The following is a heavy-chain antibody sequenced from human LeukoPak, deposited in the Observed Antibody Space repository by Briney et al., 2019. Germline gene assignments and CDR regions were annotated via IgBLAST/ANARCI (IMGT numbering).Heavy chain of an antibody. J-gene: IGHJ5*02. V-gene: IGHV4-39*01. D-gene: IGHD6-13*01. Sequence: SETLSLTCTVSGGSISSSSYYWGWIRQPPGKGLEWIGSIYYSGSTYYNPSLKSRVTISVDTSKNQFSLKLSSVTAADTAVYYCARLDSSSWYYWFDPWGQGTLVTVSS. CDR2: IYYSGST. CDR1: GGSISSSSYY. CDR3: ARLDSSSWYYWFDP.